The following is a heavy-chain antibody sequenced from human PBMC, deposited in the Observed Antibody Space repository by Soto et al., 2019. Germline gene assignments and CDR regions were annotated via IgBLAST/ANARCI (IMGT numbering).Heavy chain of an antibody. V-gene: IGHV1-69*01. CDR2: IIPIFGTA. J-gene: IGHJ5*02. Sequence: QVQLVQSGAEVKKPGSSVKVSCKASGGTLRSYSISWVRQAPGQGLEWMGGIIPIFGTANYGPKFQGRVTIIADESKSTAYLELTNLKSEDTAVYYCASSRLGGKLQSYYWFDPWGQGTLVTVSS. CDR1: GGTLRSYS. CDR3: ASSRLGGKLQSYYWFDP. D-gene: IGHD3-10*01.